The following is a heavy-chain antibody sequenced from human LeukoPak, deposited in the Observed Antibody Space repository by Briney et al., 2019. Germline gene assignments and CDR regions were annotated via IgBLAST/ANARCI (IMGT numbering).Heavy chain of an antibody. CDR1: GFTLSDYG. J-gene: IGHJ4*02. Sequence: GGSLRLSCVVSGFTLSDYGIHWVRQAPGRGLQWVAFIPFDGSHKYYADPVEGRFTISRDTSKNTLYLQMNSLTVEDTAVYFCSKDFGPWGVGATPHYWGQGTLVTVSS. CDR3: SKDFGPWGVGATPHY. V-gene: IGHV3-30*02. CDR2: IPFDGSHK. D-gene: IGHD1-26*01.